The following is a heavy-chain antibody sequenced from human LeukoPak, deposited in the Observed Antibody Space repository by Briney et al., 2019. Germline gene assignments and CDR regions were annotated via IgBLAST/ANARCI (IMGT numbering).Heavy chain of an antibody. CDR2: LSGSGAST. Sequence: PGGSLRLSCAGSGFTFSTYAMGWVRQAPGKGLEWVSGLSGSGASTYYVDSVRGRFTISRDNAKNSLYLQMDSLGVEDTAVYYCGRAFPPLRTSSAGDLWGQGTLVIVSS. D-gene: IGHD3-16*01. CDR3: GRAFPPLRTSSAGDL. CDR1: GFTFSTYA. J-gene: IGHJ1*01. V-gene: IGHV3-23*01.